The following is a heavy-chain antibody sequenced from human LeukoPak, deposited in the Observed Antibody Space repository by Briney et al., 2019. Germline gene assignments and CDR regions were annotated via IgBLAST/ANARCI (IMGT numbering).Heavy chain of an antibody. CDR3: ARLHYYYGMDV. Sequence: SETLSLTCTVSGGSIGTYYWNWVRQPPGKGLEWIGYIYYSGNTDYNPSLKSRVTISVDTSKNQFSLKLSSVTAADTAVYYCARLHYYYGMDVWGQGTTVTVSS. V-gene: IGHV4-59*08. J-gene: IGHJ6*02. CDR2: IYYSGNT. CDR1: GGSIGTYY.